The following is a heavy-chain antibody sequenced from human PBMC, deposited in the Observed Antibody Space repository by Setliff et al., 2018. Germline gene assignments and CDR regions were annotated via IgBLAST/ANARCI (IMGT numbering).Heavy chain of an antibody. Sequence: PSETLSLTCAVYGGSFSGYYWSWIRQPPGKGLEWLGEINHSGSTDCNPSLKSRVTISVDTSKNQFSLRLSSVTAADTAVYYCARVGGYYYYYYGMDVWGQGTTVTVSS. CDR1: GGSFSGYY. V-gene: IGHV4-34*01. J-gene: IGHJ6*02. CDR3: ARVGGYYYYYYGMDV. CDR2: INHSGST.